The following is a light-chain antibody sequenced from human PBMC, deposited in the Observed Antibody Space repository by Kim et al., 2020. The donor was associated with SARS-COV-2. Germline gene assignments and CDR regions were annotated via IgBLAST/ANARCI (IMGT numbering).Light chain of an antibody. CDR3: QHYADLPYT. CDR2: DAS. J-gene: IGKJ2*01. CDR1: QDINIY. Sequence: SASVGDRGTITCRASQDINIYLHWYQHKFGKAHKLLSYDASNLETGVPSRFSGSGSGTEFTLTISSLQPDDIATYFCQHYADLPYTFGQGTKLEI. V-gene: IGKV1-33*01.